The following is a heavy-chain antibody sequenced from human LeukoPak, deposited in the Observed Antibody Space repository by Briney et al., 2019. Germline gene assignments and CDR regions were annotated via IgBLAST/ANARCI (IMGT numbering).Heavy chain of an antibody. V-gene: IGHV3-66*01. CDR1: GFTFSDHY. J-gene: IGHJ4*02. D-gene: IGHD3-10*01. Sequence: GGSLRLSCAASGFTFSDHYMDWVRQAPGRGLEWVSVIYSGGTTYYTDSVKGRFTISRDNSKNTLFLQMNSLRAEDTAVYYCARDRTRGRGSSGSYYGLKRSFDYWGQGTLVTVSS. CDR2: IYSGGTT. CDR3: ARDRTRGRGSSGSYYGLKRSFDY.